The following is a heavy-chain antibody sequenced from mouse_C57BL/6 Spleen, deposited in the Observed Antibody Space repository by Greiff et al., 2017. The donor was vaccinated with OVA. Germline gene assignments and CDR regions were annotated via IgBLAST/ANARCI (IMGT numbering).Heavy chain of an antibody. V-gene: IGHV1-82*01. D-gene: IGHD2-3*01. CDR1: GYAFSSSW. CDR3: ARKIYGGYNYFDY. CDR2: IYPGDGDT. Sequence: QVQLQQSGPELVKPGASVKISCKASGYAFSSSWMNWVKQRPGKGLEWIGRIYPGDGDTNYNGKFKGKATLTADKSSSTAYMQLSSLTSDDSAVYFCARKIYGGYNYFDYGGQGTTLTVSS. J-gene: IGHJ2*01.